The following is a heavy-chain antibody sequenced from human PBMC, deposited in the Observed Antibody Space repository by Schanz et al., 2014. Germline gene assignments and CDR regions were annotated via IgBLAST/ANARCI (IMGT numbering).Heavy chain of an antibody. J-gene: IGHJ4*02. CDR3: ARESGGYFDN. V-gene: IGHV3-30*04. CDR1: GFTFSNFA. D-gene: IGHD3-10*01. CDR2: ISYDGSHK. Sequence: VQLVESGGGVVRPGRSLRLSCAASGFTFSNFAIHWVRQAPGKGLEWVAVISYDGSHKDYADSVKGRFTISRDNSKNTLYLQMNSLRAEDTAVYYCARESGGYFDNWGQGTLVTVSS.